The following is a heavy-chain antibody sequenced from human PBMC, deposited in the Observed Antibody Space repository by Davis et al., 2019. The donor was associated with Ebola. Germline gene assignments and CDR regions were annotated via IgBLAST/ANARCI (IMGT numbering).Heavy chain of an antibody. V-gene: IGHV5-51*01. Sequence: PGGSLRLSCKASGYRFTTYWIAWVRQMPGKGLEWMGMIYPGDSDTRYSPSFQGQVTISVDTSISTAYLQWSSLKASDTGIYYCARQIGGAVAGFDYWGQGTLVSVSS. J-gene: IGHJ4*02. CDR2: IYPGDSDT. CDR3: ARQIGGAVAGFDY. D-gene: IGHD6-19*01. CDR1: GYRFTTYW.